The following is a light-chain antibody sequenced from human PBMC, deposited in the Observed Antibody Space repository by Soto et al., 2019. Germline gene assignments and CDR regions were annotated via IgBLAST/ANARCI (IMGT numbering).Light chain of an antibody. J-gene: IGLJ2*01. CDR2: EVS. V-gene: IGLV2-18*02. CDR1: SSDVGSYNR. Sequence: QSALTQPPSVSGSPGQSVTISCTGTSSDVGSYNRVSWYQQSPGTAPKLMIYEVSNRPSGVSDRFSGSKSGNTASLTISGLQAEDEADYYCCSYTGSLTLLFGGGTKLTVL. CDR3: CSYTGSLTLL.